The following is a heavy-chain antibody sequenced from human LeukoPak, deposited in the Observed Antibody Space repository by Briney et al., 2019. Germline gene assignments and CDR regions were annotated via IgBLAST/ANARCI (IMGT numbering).Heavy chain of an antibody. D-gene: IGHD3-3*01. CDR3: ARDTDVVSIDY. CDR2: ISSSSSYI. J-gene: IGHJ4*02. CDR1: GFTFSSYS. V-gene: IGHV3-21*01. Sequence: GGSLRLSCAASGFTFSSYSMSWVRQAPGKGLEWVSSISSSSSYIYYADSVKGRFTISRDNAKNSLYLQMNSLRAEDTAVYYCARDTDVVSIDYWGQGTLVTVSS.